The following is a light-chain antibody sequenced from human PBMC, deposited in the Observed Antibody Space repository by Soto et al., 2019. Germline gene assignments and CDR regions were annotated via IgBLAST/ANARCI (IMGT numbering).Light chain of an antibody. Sequence: AIRMTQSPSSFSASTGDRVTITCRASQGISSYLAWYQQKPGKAPKLLIYAASTLQSGVPSRFSGSGSGTDFTLTISRLQSEDFATYYYQQYYSYPLTFGQGTRLEIK. CDR2: AAS. CDR1: QGISSY. CDR3: QQYYSYPLT. V-gene: IGKV1-8*01. J-gene: IGKJ5*01.